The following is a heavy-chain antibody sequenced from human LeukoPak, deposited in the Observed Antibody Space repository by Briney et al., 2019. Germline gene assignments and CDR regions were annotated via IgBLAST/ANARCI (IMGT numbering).Heavy chain of an antibody. V-gene: IGHV4-59*01. Sequence: SETLSLTCTVSGGSISSYYWSWIRQPQGKGLEWIGYIYYSGSTNYNPSLKSRVTISVDTSKSQFSLKLSSVTAADTAVYYCARMYYYDRAFDYWGQGTLVTVSS. CDR1: GGSISSYY. CDR3: ARMYYYDRAFDY. CDR2: IYYSGST. D-gene: IGHD3-22*01. J-gene: IGHJ4*02.